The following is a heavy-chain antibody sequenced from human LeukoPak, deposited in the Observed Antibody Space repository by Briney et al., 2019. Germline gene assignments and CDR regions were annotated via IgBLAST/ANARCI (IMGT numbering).Heavy chain of an antibody. CDR1: GGTFSGYY. Sequence: MSSETLSLTCAVYGGTFSGYYWSWIRQPPGKGREWIGEINHSGSTNYTPSPKSRVTISVDTSKNQFSLRLTSVTAADTAIYYCARVRWDSSSSEDYWSQGTLVTVSS. J-gene: IGHJ4*02. CDR2: INHSGST. D-gene: IGHD6-6*01. V-gene: IGHV4-34*01. CDR3: ARVRWDSSSSEDY.